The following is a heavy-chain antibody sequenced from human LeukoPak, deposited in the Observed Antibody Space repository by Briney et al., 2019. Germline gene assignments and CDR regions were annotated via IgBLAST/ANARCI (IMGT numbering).Heavy chain of an antibody. CDR3: ARDLLYDSSGHPK. CDR2: ISSSSSTI. D-gene: IGHD3-22*01. Sequence: TGGSVTLSCAASGFTFGTYTMNWVRQPPGQGLEWVSYISSSSSTIYYADSVKGRFTIARDNAKNSLYLQMNSLRAEDTALYYCARDLLYDSSGHPKGGQGTLVTVSS. V-gene: IGHV3-48*04. CDR1: GFTFGTYT. J-gene: IGHJ4*02.